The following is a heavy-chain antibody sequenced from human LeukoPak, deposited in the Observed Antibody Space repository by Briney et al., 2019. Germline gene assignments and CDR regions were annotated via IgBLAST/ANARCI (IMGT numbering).Heavy chain of an antibody. Sequence: PGGSLRLSCAASGFTFSSYGMSWVRQAPGKGLEWVSAISGSGGTTYYADSVKGRFTISRDNAKNSLYLQMNSLRAEDTAVYYCAVDCGGDCLDAFDIWGQGTMVTVSS. V-gene: IGHV3-23*01. J-gene: IGHJ3*02. D-gene: IGHD2-21*02. CDR2: ISGSGGTT. CDR3: AVDCGGDCLDAFDI. CDR1: GFTFSSYG.